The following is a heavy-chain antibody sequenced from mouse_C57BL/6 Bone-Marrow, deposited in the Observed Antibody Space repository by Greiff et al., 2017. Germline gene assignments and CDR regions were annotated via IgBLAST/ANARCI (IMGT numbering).Heavy chain of an antibody. CDR3: ARYYYDYFDY. V-gene: IGHV5-6*01. D-gene: IGHD1-1*01. J-gene: IGHJ2*01. Sequence: EVQLMESGGDLVKPGGSLKLSCAASGFTFSSYGMSWVRQTPDKRLEWVATISSGGSYTYYPDSVKGRFTISIDNAKNTLYLQMSSLNSEDTAMYYCARYYYDYFDYWGQGTTLTVSS. CDR2: ISSGGSYT. CDR1: GFTFSSYG.